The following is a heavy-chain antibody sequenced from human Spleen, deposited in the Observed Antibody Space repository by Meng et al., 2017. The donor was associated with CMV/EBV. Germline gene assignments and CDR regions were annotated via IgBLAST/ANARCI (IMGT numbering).Heavy chain of an antibody. CDR1: GGTFSSSA. D-gene: IGHD3-22*01. CDR2: IIPILGIA. Sequence: ASGGTFSSSAISWVRPAPGQGLEWMGGIIPILGIANYAQKFQGRVTITADKSTSTAYMELSSLRSEDTAVYYCATPDSSGYYYRFDYWGQGTLVTVSS. V-gene: IGHV1-69*10. J-gene: IGHJ4*02. CDR3: ATPDSSGYYYRFDY.